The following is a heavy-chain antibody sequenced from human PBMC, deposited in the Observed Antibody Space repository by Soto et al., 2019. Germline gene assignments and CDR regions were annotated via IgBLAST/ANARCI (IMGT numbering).Heavy chain of an antibody. V-gene: IGHV4-4*02. D-gene: IGHD2-8*01. J-gene: IGHJ4*02. Sequence: SETLSLTCVVSDGSINNNTWWSWVRQPPDKGLEWIGETSHSGNTKYKPSLKSRVTISVDRSKSQFSLRLTSVTAADTAVYYCARNGGRFFDYWGPGTLVTVSS. CDR3: ARNGGRFFDY. CDR2: TSHSGNT. CDR1: DGSINNNTW.